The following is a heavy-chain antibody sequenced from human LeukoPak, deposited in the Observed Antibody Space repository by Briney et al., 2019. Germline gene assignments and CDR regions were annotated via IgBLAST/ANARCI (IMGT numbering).Heavy chain of an antibody. CDR3: ARDRELDYYDSSGYMDV. CDR2: ISSSGSTI. Sequence: GGSLRLSCAASGFTFSDYYMSWIRQAPGKGLEWVSYISSSGSTIYYADSVKGRFTISRDNAKNSLYLQMNSLRAEDTAVYYCARDRELDYYDSSGYMDVWGKGTTVTVSS. CDR1: GFTFSDYY. D-gene: IGHD3-22*01. V-gene: IGHV3-11*04. J-gene: IGHJ6*03.